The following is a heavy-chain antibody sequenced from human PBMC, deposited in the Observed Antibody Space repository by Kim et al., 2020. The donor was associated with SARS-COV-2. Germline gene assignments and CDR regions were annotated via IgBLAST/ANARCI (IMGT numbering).Heavy chain of an antibody. CDR1: GYTFTSYY. V-gene: IGHV1-46*01. CDR2: INPSGGST. D-gene: IGHD3-22*01. CDR3: AGGGRNYYDSRRNFDI. J-gene: IGHJ3*02. Sequence: ALVKVSCKASGYTFTSYYMHWVRQAPGQGLEWMGIINPSGGSTSYAQKFQGRVTMTRDTSTSTVYMELSSLRSEDTAVYYCAGGGRNYYDSRRNFDIWGQGTMVTVSS.